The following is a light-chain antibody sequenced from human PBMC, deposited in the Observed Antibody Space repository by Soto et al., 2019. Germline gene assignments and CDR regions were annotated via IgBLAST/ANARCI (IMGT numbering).Light chain of an antibody. J-gene: IGKJ2*02. CDR2: DAS. CDR3: QQFDSVPCT. Sequence: IQMTQSPSSLSASVGDRVTITCQASQDIKNYLIWYQQKPGKAPNLLIYDASSLGTGVSSRFSGSGSGTHFILTICSLQPEDIATYYCQQFDSVPCTFGQGTKLEIK. V-gene: IGKV1-33*01. CDR1: QDIKNY.